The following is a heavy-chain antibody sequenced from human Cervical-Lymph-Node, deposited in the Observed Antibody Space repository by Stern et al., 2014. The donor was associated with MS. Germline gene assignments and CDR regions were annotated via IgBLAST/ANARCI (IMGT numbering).Heavy chain of an antibody. CDR3: ARFGVGYYDGRGYYYFDY. CDR1: GGSISPYY. J-gene: IGHJ4*02. V-gene: IGHV4-59*08. D-gene: IGHD3-22*01. Sequence: QMQLKESGPGLVKPSETLSLTCTVSGGSISPYYWSWIRQPPGKGLEWIAYIFHSGISTYNPSLKSRLTMSVDTSKTQFSLNLTSVTAADTAVYYCARFGVGYYDGRGYYYFDYWGQGTQVTVSS. CDR2: IFHSGIS.